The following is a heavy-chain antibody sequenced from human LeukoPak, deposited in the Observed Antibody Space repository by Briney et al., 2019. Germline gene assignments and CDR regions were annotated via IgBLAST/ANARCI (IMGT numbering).Heavy chain of an antibody. J-gene: IGHJ4*02. CDR1: GFTFSSYA. Sequence: GGSLRLSCAASGFTFSSYAMSWVRQSPGKGLEWVSAISGSGGNTYSADSVKGRCTISRDNSKKTLYLQMNSLRAEDTAVYYCAKGMSATSGYLELEYWGQGTLVIVSS. CDR3: AKGMSATSGYLELEY. V-gene: IGHV3-23*01. CDR2: ISGSGGNT. D-gene: IGHD3-22*01.